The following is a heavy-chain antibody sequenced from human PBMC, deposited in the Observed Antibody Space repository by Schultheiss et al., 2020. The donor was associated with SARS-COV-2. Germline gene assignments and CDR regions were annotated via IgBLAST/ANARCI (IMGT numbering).Heavy chain of an antibody. D-gene: IGHD2-15*01. Sequence: SETLSLTCTVSGGSISSYYWSWIRQPAGKGLEWIGRIYTSGSTNYNPSLKSRVTISVDTSKNQFSLKLSSVTAADTAVYYCERGLVVVATNWFDPWGQGTLVTVSS. CDR1: GGSISSYY. V-gene: IGHV4-4*07. CDR3: ERGLVVVATNWFDP. CDR2: IYTSGST. J-gene: IGHJ5*02.